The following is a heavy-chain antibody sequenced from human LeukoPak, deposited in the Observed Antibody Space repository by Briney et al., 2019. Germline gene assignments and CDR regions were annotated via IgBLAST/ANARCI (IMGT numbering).Heavy chain of an antibody. J-gene: IGHJ3*02. Sequence: GGSLRLSCAASGFTFSSYSMNWVRQAPGKGLEWVSSISSSSSYIYYADSVKGRFTISRDNAKNSLYLQMNSLRAEDTAVYYCAREGSGSRDAFDIWGQGTMVTVSS. V-gene: IGHV3-21*01. CDR3: AREGSGSRDAFDI. D-gene: IGHD1-26*01. CDR1: GFTFSSYS. CDR2: ISSSSSYI.